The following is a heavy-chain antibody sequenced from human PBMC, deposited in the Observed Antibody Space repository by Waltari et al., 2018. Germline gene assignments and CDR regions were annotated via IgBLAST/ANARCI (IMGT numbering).Heavy chain of an antibody. D-gene: IGHD5-12*01. V-gene: IGHV4-34*01. Sequence: QVQLQQWGAGLLKPSETLSLTCAVYGGSFSGYYWSWIRQPPGKGLEWIGEINHRGSTNYNPSLKSRVTISVDTSKNQFSLKLSSVTAADTAVYYCASQILRDGYNLISWGQGTLVTVSS. CDR3: ASQILRDGYNLIS. CDR1: GGSFSGYY. CDR2: INHRGST. J-gene: IGHJ5*02.